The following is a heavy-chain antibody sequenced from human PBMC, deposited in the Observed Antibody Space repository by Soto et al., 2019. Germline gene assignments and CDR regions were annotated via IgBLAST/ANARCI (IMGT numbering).Heavy chain of an antibody. CDR3: ARDLGITGTQNSYYYGMDV. V-gene: IGHV1-2*04. CDR1: GYTFTGYY. J-gene: IGHJ6*02. D-gene: IGHD1-20*01. CDR2: INPNSGGT. Sequence: QVQLVQSGAEVKKPGASVKVSCKASGYTFTGYYMHWVRQAPGQGLEWMGWINPNSGGTNYAQKFQGWVTMTRDTSISTAYMELSRLRSDDTAVYYCARDLGITGTQNSYYYGMDVWGQGTTVTVSS.